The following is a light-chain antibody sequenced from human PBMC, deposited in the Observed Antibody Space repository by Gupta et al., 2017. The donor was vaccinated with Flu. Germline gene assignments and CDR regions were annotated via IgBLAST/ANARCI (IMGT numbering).Light chain of an antibody. J-gene: IGKJ4*01. Sequence: EIVLTQSPGTLSLSPGERASLSCRASQYVTGKYLAWYQKKSGQAPRLLIYNASRRADGIPGRFSGSGSGTDFTLTSNRRETEDFAVYYGHQDCSSSTFGRGTMVDIE. CDR1: QYVTGKY. CDR3: HQDCSSST. CDR2: NAS. V-gene: IGKV3-20*01.